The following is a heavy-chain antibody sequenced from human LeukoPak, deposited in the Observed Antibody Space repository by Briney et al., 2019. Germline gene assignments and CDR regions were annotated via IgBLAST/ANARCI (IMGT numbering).Heavy chain of an antibody. CDR1: GFTFNTYA. D-gene: IGHD3-22*01. CDR2: ISGSGSST. Sequence: GGSLRLSCAASGFTFNTYAMSWVRQAPGKGLEWVSAISGSGSSTYYADSVKGRFTISRDNSKNTLSLQMNSLRAEDTAVYYCAKGGSFYDSSGYADYWGQGTLVTVSS. J-gene: IGHJ4*02. CDR3: AKGGSFYDSSGYADY. V-gene: IGHV3-23*01.